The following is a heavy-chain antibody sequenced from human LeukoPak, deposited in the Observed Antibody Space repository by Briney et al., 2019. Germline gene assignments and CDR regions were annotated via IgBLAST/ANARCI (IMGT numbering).Heavy chain of an antibody. J-gene: IGHJ5*02. Sequence: SQTLSLTCTVSGGSISSGSYYWSWIRQPAGKGLEWIGRTYTSGSTNYNPSLKSRFTISVDTSKSQFSLKLSSVTAADTAVYYCAREPLLWFGERRRAFDPWGQGTLVTVSS. V-gene: IGHV4-61*02. CDR1: GGSISSGSYY. CDR2: TYTSGST. D-gene: IGHD3-10*01. CDR3: AREPLLWFGERRRAFDP.